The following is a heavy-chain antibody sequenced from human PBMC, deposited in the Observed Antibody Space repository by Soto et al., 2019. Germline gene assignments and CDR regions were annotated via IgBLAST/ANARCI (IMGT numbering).Heavy chain of an antibody. CDR2: ISAGGSDT. V-gene: IGHV3-23*01. J-gene: IGHJ4*02. CDR1: GFVFSDYA. Sequence: EVQLLDSGGGWVQPGGSLRLSCVASGFVFSDYAMSWVRQAPGKGLEWVSAISAGGSDTYYADSVKGRFTFSRVNSESTLYLQMTPLRAEDTAIYYCASVPIWCGSSSCYTEGFDSWGQGTLVTVSS. D-gene: IGHD2-2*01. CDR3: ASVPIWCGSSSCYTEGFDS.